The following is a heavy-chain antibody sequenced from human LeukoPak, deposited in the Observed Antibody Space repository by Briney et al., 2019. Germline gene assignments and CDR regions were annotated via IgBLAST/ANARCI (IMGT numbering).Heavy chain of an antibody. J-gene: IGHJ4*02. CDR3: ARDWVLSSHYFDY. D-gene: IGHD2/OR15-2a*01. Sequence: GGSLRLSCAASGFTFSSYSMNWVRQAPGKGLEWVSSISSSSSYIYYADSVKGRFTISRDNAKNSLYLQMNSLRAEDTAVYYSARDWVLSSHYFDYWGQGTLVTVSS. CDR2: ISSSSSYI. V-gene: IGHV3-21*01. CDR1: GFTFSSYS.